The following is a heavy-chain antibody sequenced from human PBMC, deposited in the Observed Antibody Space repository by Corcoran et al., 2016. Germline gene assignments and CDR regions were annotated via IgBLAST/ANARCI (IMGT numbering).Heavy chain of an antibody. V-gene: IGHV1-18*01. J-gene: IGHJ6*02. CDR1: GYTFTSYG. CDR2: ISAYNGNT. CDR3: AGVAGADDFWSGYYYYGMDV. Sequence: QVQLVQSGAEVKKPGASVKVSCKASGYTFTSYGISWVRQAPGQGLEWMGWISAYNGNTNYAQKLQGRVTMTTDTSTSTAYMELRSLRSDDTAVYYCAGVAGADDFWSGYYYYGMDVWSQGTTVTIPS. D-gene: IGHD3-3*01.